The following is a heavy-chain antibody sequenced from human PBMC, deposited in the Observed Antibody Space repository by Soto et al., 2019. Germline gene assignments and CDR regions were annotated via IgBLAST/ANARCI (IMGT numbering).Heavy chain of an antibody. CDR1: GYTFTGYY. J-gene: IGHJ4*02. V-gene: IGHV1-2*02. CDR2: INPNSGGT. Sequence: QVQLVQSGAEVKKPGASVKVSCKASGYTFTGYYMHWVRQAPGQGLEWMGWINPNSGGTNYAQKLQGRVTMTRDTSISTAYMELSRLRSDDTAVYYCARASYFLRFLEWSNFDYWGQGTLVTVSS. CDR3: ARASYFLRFLEWSNFDY. D-gene: IGHD3-3*01.